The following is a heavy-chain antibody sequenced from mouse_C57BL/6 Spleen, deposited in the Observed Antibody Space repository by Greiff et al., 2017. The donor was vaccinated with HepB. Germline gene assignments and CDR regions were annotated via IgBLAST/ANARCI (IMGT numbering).Heavy chain of an antibody. CDR2: ISTYYGDA. CDR1: GYTFTDYA. CDR3: PHYYAMDY. J-gene: IGHJ4*01. D-gene: IGHD1-1*01. V-gene: IGHV1-67*01. Sequence: QVQLKQSGPELVRPGVSVKISCKGSGYTFTDYAMHWVKQSHAKSLEWIGVISTYYGDASYNQKFKDKATMTVDISSSTAYRELARLTSEDSAESSYPHYYAMDYWGQGTSVTVSS.